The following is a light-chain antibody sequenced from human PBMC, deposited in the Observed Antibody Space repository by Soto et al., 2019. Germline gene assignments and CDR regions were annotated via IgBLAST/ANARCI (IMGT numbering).Light chain of an antibody. V-gene: IGKV3-20*01. J-gene: IGKJ1*01. Sequence: EIVWTPSPGTLSLSRVERATLSCRASQSVTNNYLAWFQQKPGQAPRLLMYGASSRATGIPDRFSGSGSGTDFTITITRLEPEYFAVYYCQQYASSRTFGQGTKVDI. CDR1: QSVTNNY. CDR2: GAS. CDR3: QQYASSRT.